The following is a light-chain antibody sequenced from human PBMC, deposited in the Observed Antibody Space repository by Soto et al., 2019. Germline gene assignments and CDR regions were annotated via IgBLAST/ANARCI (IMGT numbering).Light chain of an antibody. V-gene: IGKV1-5*01. CDR1: QSISHW. CDR2: DAS. J-gene: IGKJ1*01. Sequence: SLHTYIGDRVIITCRASQSISHWLAWYQQKPGKAPKLLISDASNLESGVPSRFSGSTSGTEFTLTISILAPDDIPTYCTDSAFLLLPFCQGT. CDR3: DSAFLLLP.